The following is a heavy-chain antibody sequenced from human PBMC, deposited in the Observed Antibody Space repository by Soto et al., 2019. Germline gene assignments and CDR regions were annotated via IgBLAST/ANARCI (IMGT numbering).Heavy chain of an antibody. D-gene: IGHD2-15*01. CDR2: ISGSGGST. Sequence: GGSLRLSCAASGFTFSSYAMSWVRQAPGKGLEWVSAISGSGGSTYYADSVKGRFTISRDNSKNTLYLQMNSLRAEDTAVYYCAKASPKYCSGGSCYYYYGMDVWGQGTTVTVSS. V-gene: IGHV3-23*01. CDR3: AKASPKYCSGGSCYYYYGMDV. CDR1: GFTFSSYA. J-gene: IGHJ6*02.